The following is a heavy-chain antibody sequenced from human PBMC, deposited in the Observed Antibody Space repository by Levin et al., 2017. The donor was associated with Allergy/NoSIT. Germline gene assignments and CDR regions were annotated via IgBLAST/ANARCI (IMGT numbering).Heavy chain of an antibody. CDR2: IYPGDSDT. D-gene: IGHD3-10*02. J-gene: IGHJ6*03. CDR1: GYSFTSYW. Sequence: KVGESLKISCKGSGYSFTSYWIGWVRQMPGKGLEWMGIIYPGDSDTRYSPSFQGQVTISADKSISTAYLQWSSLKASDTAMYYCARHHGAIFGEVVGYYMDVWGKGTTVTVSS. V-gene: IGHV5-51*01. CDR3: ARHHGAIFGEVVGYYMDV.